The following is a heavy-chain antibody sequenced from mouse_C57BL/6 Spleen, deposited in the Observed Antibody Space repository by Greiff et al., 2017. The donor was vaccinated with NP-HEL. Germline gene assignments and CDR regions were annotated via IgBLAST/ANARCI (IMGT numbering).Heavy chain of an antibody. Sequence: EVQRVESGAELVKPGASVKLSCTASGFNIKDYYMHWVKQRTEQGLEWIGRIDPEDGETKYAPKFQGKATITADTSSNTAYLQLSSLTSEDTAVYYCAEGYGSNRYFDVWGTGTTVTVSS. J-gene: IGHJ1*03. D-gene: IGHD1-1*01. CDR2: IDPEDGET. CDR1: GFNIKDYY. V-gene: IGHV14-2*01. CDR3: AEGYGSNRYFDV.